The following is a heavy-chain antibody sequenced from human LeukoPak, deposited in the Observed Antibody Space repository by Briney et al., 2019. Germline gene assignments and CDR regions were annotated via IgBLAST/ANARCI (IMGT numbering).Heavy chain of an antibody. CDR3: VRAPSGYAYFFDY. J-gene: IGHJ4*02. D-gene: IGHD5-12*01. CDR1: GFTFSSYA. V-gene: IGHV3-30*01. CDR2: ISYDGSNK. Sequence: GRSLRLSCAASGFTFSSYAMHWVRQAPGKGLEWVAVISYDGSNKYYADSVEGRFTISRDNSKNTLYLQMNSLRAEDTAVYYCVRAPSGYAYFFDYWGQGTLVTVSS.